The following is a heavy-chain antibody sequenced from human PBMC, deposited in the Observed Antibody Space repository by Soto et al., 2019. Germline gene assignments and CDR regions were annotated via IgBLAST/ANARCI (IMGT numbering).Heavy chain of an antibody. Sequence: EVQLVESGGGLVQAGGSLRLSCAVFGFTFSNYEMNWVRQAPGKGLEWVSYISNSGRAIYYAESVKGRLTISRDNAKNSLYLQMNSLRAEDTAVYYCARDPEIYSGKFDYGLDVWGQGSTVTVSS. CDR3: ARDPEIYSGKFDYGLDV. V-gene: IGHV3-48*03. CDR1: GFTFSNYE. D-gene: IGHD4-4*01. J-gene: IGHJ6*02. CDR2: ISNSGRAI.